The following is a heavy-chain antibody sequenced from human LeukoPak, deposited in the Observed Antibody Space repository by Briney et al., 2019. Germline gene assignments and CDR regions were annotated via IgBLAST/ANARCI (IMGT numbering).Heavy chain of an antibody. V-gene: IGHV3-23*01. CDR2: ISGSGGNT. CDR1: GFTYNNYA. CDR3: ARDQTGYSGSYSDY. Sequence: GGSLRLSCAASGFTYNNYALSWVRQTPGKGLEWVSAISGSGGNTYYADSVKGRFAISRDNSKNTLYLQMNSLRAEDMALYYCARDQTGYSGSYSDYWGQGTLVTVSS. J-gene: IGHJ4*03. D-gene: IGHD1-26*01.